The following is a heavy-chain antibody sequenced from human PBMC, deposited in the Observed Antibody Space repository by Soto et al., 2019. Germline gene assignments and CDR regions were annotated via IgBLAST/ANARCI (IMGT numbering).Heavy chain of an antibody. CDR2: IYHSGST. V-gene: IGHV4-4*02. CDR1: GGSISSSNW. D-gene: IGHD3-22*01. Sequence: PSETLSLTCAVSGGSISSSNWWSWVRQPPGKGLEWIGEIYHSGSTNYNPSLKSRVTISVDKSKNQFSLKLSSVTAADTAVYYCARDLSVSSGYHYYYYYYGMDVWGQGTTVTVSS. J-gene: IGHJ6*02. CDR3: ARDLSVSSGYHYYYYYYGMDV.